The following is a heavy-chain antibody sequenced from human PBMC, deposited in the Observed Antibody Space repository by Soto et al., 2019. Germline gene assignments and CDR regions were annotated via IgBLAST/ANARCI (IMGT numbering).Heavy chain of an antibody. V-gene: IGHV4-39*01. CDR1: GRSIISSSYY. Sequence: SDTLSLTCTVSGRSIISSSYYWGWIRQPPGKGLEWIGSIYYSGSTYYNPSLKSRVTISVDTSKNQFSLKLSSVTAADTAVYYCARQIIAAAGMDWFDPWGQGTLVTVS. D-gene: IGHD6-13*01. CDR2: IYYSGST. CDR3: ARQIIAAAGMDWFDP. J-gene: IGHJ5*02.